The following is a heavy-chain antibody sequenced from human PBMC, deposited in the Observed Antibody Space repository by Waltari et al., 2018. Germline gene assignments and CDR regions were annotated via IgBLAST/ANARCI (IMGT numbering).Heavy chain of an antibody. V-gene: IGHV3-74*01. CDR1: GFTFSSYW. D-gene: IGHD5-18*01. CDR2: SSTDWRKI. Sequence: EVQLMESGGGLVQPGGSLRLSCAASGFTFSSYWLHWVRQAPGEGLVCVAGSSTDWRKIGDAESVKGRFTISRDNAKNTVYLEMNSLRAEDTAVYDCARGSGYYYVDYRGQGTLITVSS. CDR3: ARGSGYYYVDY. J-gene: IGHJ4*02.